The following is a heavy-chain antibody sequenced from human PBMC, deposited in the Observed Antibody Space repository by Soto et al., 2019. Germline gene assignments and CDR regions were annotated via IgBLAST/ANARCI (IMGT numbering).Heavy chain of an antibody. D-gene: IGHD6-13*01. Sequence: GGSLRLSCEASGFTFSGFDMHWVRQPTGKGLEWVSSIGTAGDTYYAVSVMGRFTISRDNAKNSLSLQMNSLRAGDMAVYFCAKSQEIGTHFFDSWGQGTQVTVSS. V-gene: IGHV3-13*01. CDR3: AKSQEIGTHFFDS. CDR1: GFTFSGFD. J-gene: IGHJ4*02. CDR2: IGTAGDT.